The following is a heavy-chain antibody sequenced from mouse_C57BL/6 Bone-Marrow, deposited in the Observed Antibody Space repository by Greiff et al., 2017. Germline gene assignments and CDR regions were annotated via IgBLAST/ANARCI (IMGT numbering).Heavy chain of an antibody. CDR2: INPGSGGT. CDR3: ARRCGLLRDYAMDY. Sequence: VQLQQSGAELVRPGPSVKVSCKASGYAFPNYLIEWVKQRPGKGLEWIGVINPGSGGTNYNEQFKGKATLTADKSSSTAYMQLSSLTSEDSAVYVGARRCGLLRDYAMDYWGQGTSVTVSA. CDR1: GYAFPNYL. V-gene: IGHV1-54*01. D-gene: IGHD1-1*01. J-gene: IGHJ4*01.